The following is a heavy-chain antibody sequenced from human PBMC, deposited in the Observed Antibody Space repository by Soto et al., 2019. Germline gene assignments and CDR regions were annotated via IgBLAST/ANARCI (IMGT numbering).Heavy chain of an antibody. V-gene: IGHV3-30*18. CDR2: ISTDGNHK. D-gene: IGHD3-9*01. CDR1: GFTFNSYG. J-gene: IGHJ3*01. CDR3: AKEKGYNIESREDALDV. Sequence: QVQLVESGGDVVQPERSLRLSCAASGFTFNSYGMHWVRQAPGKGLEWVAMISTDGNHKYYADFVTGRFTISRDNSKNMLYLYMNSLRAEDTAVYSCAKEKGYNIESREDALDVWGQGTMVTVSS.